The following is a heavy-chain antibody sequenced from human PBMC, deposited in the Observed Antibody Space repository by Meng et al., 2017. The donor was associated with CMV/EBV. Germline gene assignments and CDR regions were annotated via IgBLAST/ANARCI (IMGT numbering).Heavy chain of an antibody. J-gene: IGHJ4*02. V-gene: IGHV3-7*02. D-gene: IGHD4-17*01. CDR1: GLPISNYW. CDR3: RLGHYSQD. Sequence: EVQLVEAGGGLVQPGGSLRLSCAASGLPISNYWMSWVRQAPGKGLEWVANIKNDGSERYYVDSVKGRFSISRDNADNSLHLQMNNLRAEDTAVYYCRLGHYSQDWGQGTLVTVSS. CDR2: IKNDGSER.